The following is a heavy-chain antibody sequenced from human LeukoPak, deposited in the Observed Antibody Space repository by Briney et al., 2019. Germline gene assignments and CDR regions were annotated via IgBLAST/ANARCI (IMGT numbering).Heavy chain of an antibody. D-gene: IGHD3-3*01. V-gene: IGHV4-39*01. Sequence: SETLSLTCTVSGGSISSSSYYWGWIRQPPGKGLEWIGSIYYSGSTYYNPSLKSRVTISVDTSKNQFSLKLSSVTAADTAVYYCARLTNYDFRSGYYRTFDYWGQGTLVTVSS. CDR2: IYYSGST. CDR3: ARLTNYDFRSGYYRTFDY. CDR1: GGSISSSSYY. J-gene: IGHJ4*02.